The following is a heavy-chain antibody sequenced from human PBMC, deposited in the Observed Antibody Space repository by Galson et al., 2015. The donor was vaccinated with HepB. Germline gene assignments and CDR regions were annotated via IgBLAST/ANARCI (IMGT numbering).Heavy chain of an antibody. D-gene: IGHD3-10*01. Sequence: SVKVSCKASGGTFSSYAISWVRQAPGQGLEWMGGIIPILGIANYAQKFQGRVTITADKSTSTAYMELSSLRSEDTAVYYCARGATMVQDATIIDAFDIWGQGTMVTVSS. CDR1: GGTFSSYA. CDR3: ARGATMVQDATIIDAFDI. V-gene: IGHV1-69*10. J-gene: IGHJ3*02. CDR2: IIPILGIA.